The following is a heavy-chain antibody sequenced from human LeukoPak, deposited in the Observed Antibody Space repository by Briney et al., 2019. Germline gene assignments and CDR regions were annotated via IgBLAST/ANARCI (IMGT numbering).Heavy chain of an antibody. Sequence: GGSLRLSCAASGFTFSSYAMHWVRQAPGKGLEWVAGISYDGSNKYYADSVKGPFTISRDDSKKMLYLQMNSLRPEDRAVYYCARGRRSGGITMIRGVKDRGWFDPWGQGTLVTVSS. J-gene: IGHJ5*02. CDR3: ARGRRSGGITMIRGVKDRGWFDP. CDR1: GFTFSSYA. CDR2: ISYDGSNK. V-gene: IGHV3-30*04. D-gene: IGHD3-10*01.